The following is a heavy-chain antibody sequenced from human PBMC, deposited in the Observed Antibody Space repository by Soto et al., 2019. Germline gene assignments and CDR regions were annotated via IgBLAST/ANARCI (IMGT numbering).Heavy chain of an antibody. CDR1: GITFSSYD. CDR3: ARVQKQWLIRSGLSH. CDR2: ISYDGHNK. J-gene: IGHJ4*02. Sequence: PGGSLRLSCAASGITFSSYDMHWVRHVPGKGLEWMAVISYDGHNKFYADSLQGRFTISRDNSKNTLYLQMNSLRAEDTAVYYCARVQKQWLIRSGLSHWGQGTLVTVSS. V-gene: IGHV3-30*03. D-gene: IGHD5-12*01.